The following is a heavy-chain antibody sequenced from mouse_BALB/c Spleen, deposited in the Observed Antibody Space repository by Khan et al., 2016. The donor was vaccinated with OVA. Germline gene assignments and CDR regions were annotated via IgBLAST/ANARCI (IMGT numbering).Heavy chain of an antibody. CDR3: ARAYYWYSDYYAMDY. D-gene: IGHD2-14*01. V-gene: IGHV2-6-4*01. J-gene: IGHJ4*01. Sequence: QVQLKQSGPGLVAPSQSLFITCTVSGFSLSRSNIHWVRKPPGKGLEWLGMIWGGGGTDYNSTLKIRLSIIKDQSKSQVLLKMNSMQTDDTSMYCCARAYYWYSDYYAMDYWGQGTSVTVSS. CDR2: IWGGGGT. CDR1: GFSLSRSN.